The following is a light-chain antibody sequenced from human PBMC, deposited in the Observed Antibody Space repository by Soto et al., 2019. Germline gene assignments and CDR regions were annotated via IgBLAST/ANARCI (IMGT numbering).Light chain of an antibody. CDR3: IQSLQLPLT. J-gene: IGKJ4*01. CDR2: EVS. V-gene: IGKV2D-29*02. Sequence: DIVMTQTPFSLSVTPGQPASISCKSSQSLLPGDGKTYLYWYLQKAGQSPQLLIHEVSNRFSGVPDRVSGSGSGTDFTLKISRVEAEDVGVYYCIQSLQLPLTFGAGTKVEIK. CDR1: QSLLPGDGKTY.